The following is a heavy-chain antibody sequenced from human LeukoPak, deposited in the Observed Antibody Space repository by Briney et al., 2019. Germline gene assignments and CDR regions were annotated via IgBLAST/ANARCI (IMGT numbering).Heavy chain of an antibody. D-gene: IGHD7-27*01. CDR2: IYYSGST. CDR1: GGSISSGDYY. CDR3: ARVQLGMDAFDI. V-gene: IGHV4-30-4*08. Sequence: SETLSLTCTVSGGSISSGDYYWSWIRQPPGKGLEWIGYIYYSGSTYYKPSLKSRVTISVDTSKNQFSLKLSSVTAADTAVYYCARVQLGMDAFDIWGQGTMVTVSS. J-gene: IGHJ3*02.